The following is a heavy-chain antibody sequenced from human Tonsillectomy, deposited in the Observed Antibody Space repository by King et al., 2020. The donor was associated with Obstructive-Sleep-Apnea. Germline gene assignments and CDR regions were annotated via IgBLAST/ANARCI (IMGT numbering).Heavy chain of an antibody. D-gene: IGHD2-8*01. J-gene: IGHJ4*02. Sequence: VQLVESGGGLVQPGGSLRLSCAASGFIFRTHGMHWVRQAPGKGLEWISYISSAGTTMYYSDSVKGRFTISRDNGEKTLYLQMHSLRVDDTAVYYCARTSYFFETDGFYYFDSWGPGALVADSS. CDR2: ISSAGTTM. V-gene: IGHV3-48*01. CDR3: ARTSYFFETDGFYYFDS. CDR1: GFIFRTHG.